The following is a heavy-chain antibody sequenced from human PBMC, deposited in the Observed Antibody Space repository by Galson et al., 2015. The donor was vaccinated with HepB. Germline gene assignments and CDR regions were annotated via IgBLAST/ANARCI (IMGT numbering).Heavy chain of an antibody. CDR2: IYPGDSDT. Sequence: QSGAEVKKPGESLKISCKGSGYSFTSYWIGWVRQMPGKGLEWMGIIYPGDSDTRYSPSFQGQVTISADKSISTAYLQWSSLKASDTAMYYCARRGYYDILTGYPAGDDAFDIWGQGTMVTVSS. J-gene: IGHJ3*02. D-gene: IGHD3-9*01. V-gene: IGHV5-51*01. CDR3: ARRGYYDILTGYPAGDDAFDI. CDR1: GYSFTSYW.